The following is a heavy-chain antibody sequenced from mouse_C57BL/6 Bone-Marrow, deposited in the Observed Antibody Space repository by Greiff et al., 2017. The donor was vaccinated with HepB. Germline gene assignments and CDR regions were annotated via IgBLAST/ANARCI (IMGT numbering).Heavy chain of an antibody. CDR1: GYSFTDYN. CDR3: ALYYYGSSQYYFDY. D-gene: IGHD1-1*01. Sequence: VHVKQSGPELVKPGASVKISCKASGYSFTDYNMNWVKQSNGKSLEWIGVINPNYGTTSYNQKFKGKATLTVDQSSSTAYMQLNSLTSEDSAVYYCALYYYGSSQYYFDYWGQGTTLTVSS. CDR2: INPNYGTT. J-gene: IGHJ2*01. V-gene: IGHV1-39*01.